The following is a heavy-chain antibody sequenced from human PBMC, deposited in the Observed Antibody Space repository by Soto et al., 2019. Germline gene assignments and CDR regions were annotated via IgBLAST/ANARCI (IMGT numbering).Heavy chain of an antibody. J-gene: IGHJ4*02. V-gene: IGHV3-30*04. Sequence: QVQLVESGGGVVRPGRSLRLSRAASGFTFSSYAMHWVRQAPGKGLEWVAVIAYDGRNKYYADSVKGRFTISRDNSKNTLYLQMNSLRIEDTAVYYCARELERVFDYWGQGTLVTVSS. CDR1: GFTFSSYA. D-gene: IGHD1-1*01. CDR2: IAYDGRNK. CDR3: ARELERVFDY.